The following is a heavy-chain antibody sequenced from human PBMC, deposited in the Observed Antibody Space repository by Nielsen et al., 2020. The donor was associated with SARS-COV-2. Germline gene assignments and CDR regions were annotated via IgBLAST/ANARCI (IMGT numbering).Heavy chain of an antibody. V-gene: IGHV1-2*06. Sequence: ASVKVSCKASGYTFTSYGISWVRQAPGQGLEWMGRINPYSGGTNYAQKFQGTVTMTRDASISTDYMELTSDDTAVYYCARARAAIFGLVMSYGMDVWGQGTTVAVSS. CDR2: INPYSGGT. CDR1: GYTFTSYG. CDR3: ARARAAIFGLVMSYGMDV. J-gene: IGHJ6*02. D-gene: IGHD3/OR15-3a*01.